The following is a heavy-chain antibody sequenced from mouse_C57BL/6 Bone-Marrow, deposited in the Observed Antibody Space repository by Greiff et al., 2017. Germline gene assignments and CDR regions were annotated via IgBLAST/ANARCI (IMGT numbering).Heavy chain of an antibody. J-gene: IGHJ2*01. CDR2: ISSGGSYT. Sequence: EVKLMESGGGLVKPGGSLYLSCAASGFTFSSYGMSWVRQTPDKRLEWVATISSGGSYTYDPDCVKGRFTISRDKAKNTLYLLMSSLKSEDTAMYYCARGPHYFDYWGQGTTLTVSS. CDR1: GFTFSSYG. CDR3: ARGPHYFDY. V-gene: IGHV5-6*03.